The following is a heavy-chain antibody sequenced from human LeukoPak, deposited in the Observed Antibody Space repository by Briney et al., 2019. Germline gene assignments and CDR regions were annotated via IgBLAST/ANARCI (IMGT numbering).Heavy chain of an antibody. CDR1: GFTFSSYG. V-gene: IGHV3-30*03. CDR3: ASQNWFDP. J-gene: IGHJ5*02. CDR2: ISYDGSNK. Sequence: GRSLRLSCAASGFTFSSYGMHWVRQAPGKGLEWVAVISYDGSNKYYADSVKGRFTISRDNSKNTLYLQMNSLRAEDTAVYYCASQNWFDPWGQGTLVTVSS.